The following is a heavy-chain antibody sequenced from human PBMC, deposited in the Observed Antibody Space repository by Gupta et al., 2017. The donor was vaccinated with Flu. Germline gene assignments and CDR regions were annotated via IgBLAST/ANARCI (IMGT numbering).Heavy chain of an antibody. Sequence: MSWVRQAPGKGLEWWANIKQDGSEKYYVDAVKGRFTISRDNAKNSLDLQMNSLRAEGPGVYSWARDSQRGSPGGGLDVRCQVTTGTV. CDR3: ARDSQRGSPGGGLDV. V-gene: IGHV3-7*01. J-gene: IGHJ6*02. D-gene: IGHD3-16*01. CDR2: IKQDGSEK.